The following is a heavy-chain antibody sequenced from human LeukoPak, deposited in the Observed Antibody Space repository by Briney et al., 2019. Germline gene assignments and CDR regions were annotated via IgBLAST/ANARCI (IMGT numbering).Heavy chain of an antibody. J-gene: IGHJ4*02. CDR2: IQPDGSEK. D-gene: IGHD2-2*01. CDR1: GFTFSSNW. Sequence: GGSLRLSCAASGFTFSSNWMSWARQAPGKGLEWVATIQPDGSEKYYVDSVKGRFTISRDNAKNALYLQMSSLRAEDTAVYYCARDNAAWGQGTLVAVSS. V-gene: IGHV3-7*01. CDR3: ARDNAA.